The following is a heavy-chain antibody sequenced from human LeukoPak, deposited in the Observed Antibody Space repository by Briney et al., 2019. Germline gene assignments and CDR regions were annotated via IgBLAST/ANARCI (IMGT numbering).Heavy chain of an antibody. Sequence: GGSLRLSCAASGFTVSGHPMSWVRQAPGKGLEWVALIWYDGSNKYYVDSVKGRFTISRDNSKNTLYLQMNSLRAEDTAVYYCARLGGYSGYDLTYWGQGTLVTVSS. J-gene: IGHJ4*02. D-gene: IGHD5-12*01. CDR3: ARLGGYSGYDLTY. CDR2: IWYDGSNK. V-gene: IGHV3-33*08. CDR1: GFTVSGHP.